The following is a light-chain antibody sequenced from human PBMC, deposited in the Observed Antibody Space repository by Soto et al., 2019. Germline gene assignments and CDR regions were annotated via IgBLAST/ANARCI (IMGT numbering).Light chain of an antibody. CDR2: GNS. CDR1: SSNIGAGYD. V-gene: IGLV1-40*01. CDR3: QSYDSSLSGVV. Sequence: QSVLTQPPSVSGAPGQRVTISCTGSSSNIGAGYDVHWYQQLRGTAPKLLIYGNSNRPSGVPDRFSGSKSDTSASLAITGLQAEDEADYYCQSYDSSLSGVVFGGGTKLTVL. J-gene: IGLJ2*01.